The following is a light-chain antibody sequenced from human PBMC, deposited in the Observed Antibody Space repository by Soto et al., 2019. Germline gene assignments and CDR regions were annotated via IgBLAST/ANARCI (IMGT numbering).Light chain of an antibody. J-gene: IGLJ1*01. CDR2: SNN. CDR3: AAWDDSLNGYV. CDR1: SFNIGSNT. V-gene: IGLV1-44*01. Sequence: QSVLTQPPLTSGTPGQRVTISCSGSSFNIGSNTVNWYQHLPGTAPKLLIYSNNQRPSGVPDRFSGSKSGTSASLAVSGPQSEDEADYYCAAWDDSLNGYVFGTGTKVTVL.